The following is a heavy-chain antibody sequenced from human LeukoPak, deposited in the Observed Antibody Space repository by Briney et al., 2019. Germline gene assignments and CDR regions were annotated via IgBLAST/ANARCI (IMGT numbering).Heavy chain of an antibody. CDR2: FDPEDGET. D-gene: IGHD4-17*01. CDR3: ARDLIDYGDYDSDCFDY. Sequence: GASVKVSCKVSGYTLTELSMHWVRQAPGKGLEWMGGFDPEDGETIYAQKFQGRVTMTEDTSTDTAYMELNSLRSDDTAVYYCARDLIDYGDYDSDCFDYWGQGTLVTVSS. V-gene: IGHV1-24*01. CDR1: GYTLTELS. J-gene: IGHJ4*02.